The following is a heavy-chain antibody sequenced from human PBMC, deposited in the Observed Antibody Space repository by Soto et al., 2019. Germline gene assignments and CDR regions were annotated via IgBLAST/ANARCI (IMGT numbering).Heavy chain of an antibody. CDR2: IIPFYGSS. Sequence: QVELMQSGAEVKKPGSSVKVSCTTSGGTLSTHPISWVRQAPGQGLEWMAMIIPFYGSSNHAQKFQGRVNITVDESTNTVYMTLSSLTSEDTAVYYCARDASRVSHYYGLDVWGQGTTVTVSS. CDR1: GGTLSTHP. V-gene: IGHV1-69*18. J-gene: IGHJ6*02. CDR3: ARDASRVSHYYGLDV.